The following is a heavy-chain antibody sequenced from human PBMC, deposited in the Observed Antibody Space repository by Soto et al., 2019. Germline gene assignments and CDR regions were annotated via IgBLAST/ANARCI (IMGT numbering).Heavy chain of an antibody. D-gene: IGHD3-10*01. CDR2: ISGSGGST. Sequence: LRLSCAASGFTFSSYAMSWVRQAPGKGLEWVSAISGSGGSTYYADSVKGRFTISRDNSKNTLCLQMNSLRAEDTAVYYCAKPFRVTMVREGDAFDIWGQGTMVTVSS. CDR3: AKPFRVTMVREGDAFDI. J-gene: IGHJ3*02. CDR1: GFTFSSYA. V-gene: IGHV3-23*01.